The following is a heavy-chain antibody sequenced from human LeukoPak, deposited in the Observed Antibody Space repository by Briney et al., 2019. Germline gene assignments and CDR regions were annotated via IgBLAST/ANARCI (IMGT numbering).Heavy chain of an antibody. CDR2: ISSSSSTI. CDR3: ARGTDYWDS. J-gene: IGHJ4*02. V-gene: IGHV3-48*01. D-gene: IGHD3/OR15-3a*01. Sequence: GGSLRLSCAASGFTFSNYNMNWVRQAPGKGLEWVSYISSSSSTIYYADSVKGRFTISRDNAKNSLYLQMNSLRAEDTAVYYYARGTDYWDSWGQGTLVTVSS. CDR1: GFTFSNYN.